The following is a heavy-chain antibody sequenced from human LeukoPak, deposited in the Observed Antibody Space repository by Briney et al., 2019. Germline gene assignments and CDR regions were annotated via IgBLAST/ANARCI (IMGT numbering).Heavy chain of an antibody. CDR1: GFTFSSYE. D-gene: IGHD3-9*01. J-gene: IGHJ3*02. V-gene: IGHV3-48*03. CDR2: ISSSGSTI. Sequence: GGSLRLSCAASGFTFSSYEMNWVRQAPGKGLEWVSYISSSGSTIYYADSVKGRFTISRDNAKNSLYLQMNSLRAEDTAVYYCARPYYDILTGYYPGAFDIWGQGTMVTVSS. CDR3: ARPYYDILTGYYPGAFDI.